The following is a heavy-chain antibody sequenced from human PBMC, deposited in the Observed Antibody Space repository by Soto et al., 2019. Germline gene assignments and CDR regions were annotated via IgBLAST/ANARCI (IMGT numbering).Heavy chain of an antibody. Sequence: QVQLQESGPGLLKPSETLSLTCTVSGGSINNGAYLWSWIRQHPGKGLEWIGYIYYTGSTYYNPSLKSRITISLDTSKTQFSLKMSSVTAADTAVYFFARELRDGNTYTPDYWGQGTLVTVSS. CDR1: GGSINNGAYL. J-gene: IGHJ4*02. CDR2: IYYTGST. V-gene: IGHV4-31*03. CDR3: ARELRDGNTYTPDY.